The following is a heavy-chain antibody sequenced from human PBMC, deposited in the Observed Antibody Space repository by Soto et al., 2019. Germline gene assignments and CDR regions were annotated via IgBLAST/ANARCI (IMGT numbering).Heavy chain of an antibody. CDR3: TTGVDTARPGSMDV. CDR2: IKSKTEGGTT. V-gene: IGHV3-15*07. D-gene: IGHD5-18*01. Sequence: EVQLVESGGGLVKPGGSLRLSCAASGFTFSNAWMNWVRQAPGKGLEWVGRIKSKTEGGTTDYAAPVKGRFTISRDDSKNTLYLQMNSLKTEDTAVYYCTTGVDTARPGSMDVWGQGTTVTVSS. CDR1: GFTFSNAW. J-gene: IGHJ6*02.